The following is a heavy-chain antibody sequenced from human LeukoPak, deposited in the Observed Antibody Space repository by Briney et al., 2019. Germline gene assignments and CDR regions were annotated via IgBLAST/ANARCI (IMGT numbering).Heavy chain of an antibody. CDR3: ATDFGEAMVRGVITPGAFDY. CDR2: FDPEDGET. Sequence: GASVKVSCKVSEYTLTELSMHWVRQAPGKGLEWMGGFDPEDGETIYAQKFQGRATMTEDTSTDTAYMELSSLRSEDTAVYYCATDFGEAMVRGVITPGAFDYWGQGTLVTVSS. D-gene: IGHD3-10*01. V-gene: IGHV1-24*01. CDR1: EYTLTELS. J-gene: IGHJ4*02.